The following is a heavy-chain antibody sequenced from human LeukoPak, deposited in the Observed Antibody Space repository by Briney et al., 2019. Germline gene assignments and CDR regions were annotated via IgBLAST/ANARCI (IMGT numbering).Heavy chain of an antibody. D-gene: IGHD3-22*01. J-gene: IGHJ4*02. CDR3: ATVLDDSSGYYYG. CDR2: FDPEGGET. CDR1: GYTLTELS. V-gene: IGHV1-24*01. Sequence: ASVKVSCKVSGYTLTELSMHWVRQAPGKGLEWMVGFDPEGGETIYAQKFQGRVTMTEDTSTDTAYMELSSLRSEDTSVYYCATVLDDSSGYYYGWGQGTLVTISS.